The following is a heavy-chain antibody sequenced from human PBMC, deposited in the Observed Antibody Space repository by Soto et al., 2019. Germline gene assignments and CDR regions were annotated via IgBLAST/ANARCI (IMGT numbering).Heavy chain of an antibody. V-gene: IGHV4-34*01. CDR3: AVLPRHPYAFDF. J-gene: IGHJ3*01. D-gene: IGHD1-26*01. CDR2: INHSGST. CDR1: GGSFSGYY. Sequence: PSETLSLTCAVYGGSFSGYYWSWIRQPPGKGLEWFGEINHSGSTNYNPSLKSRVTISVDTSKNQFSLKLSSVTAADTAVYYCAVLPRHPYAFDFWGQGIRVNLSS.